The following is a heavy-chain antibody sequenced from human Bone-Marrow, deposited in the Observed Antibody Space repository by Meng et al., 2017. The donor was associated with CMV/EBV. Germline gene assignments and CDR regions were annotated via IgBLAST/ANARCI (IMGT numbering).Heavy chain of an antibody. V-gene: IGHV1-18*01. CDR2: ISTYNGNT. J-gene: IGHJ4*02. CDR3: ARDRYNWDFDY. D-gene: IGHD1-1*01. Sequence: ASVKVSCKASGYTFIYFGFNWVRQAPGQGLQWMGWISTYNGNTNYAQRLQGRVTFTTDTSTSTAYMELRSLSSDDTAVYYCARDRYNWDFDYWGQGTMVTVSS. CDR1: GYTFIYFG.